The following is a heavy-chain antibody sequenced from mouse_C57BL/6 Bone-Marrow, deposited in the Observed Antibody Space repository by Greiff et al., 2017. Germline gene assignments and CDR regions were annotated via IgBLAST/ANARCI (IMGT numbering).Heavy chain of an antibody. Sequence: EVKLMESEGGLVQPGSSMKLSYTASGFTFSDYYMAWVRQVPEKGLEWVANINYDGSSTYYLDSLKSRFIISRDNEKNILYLQMSSLKSEDTATYYCARDPYYYGSSYDWYFDVWGTGTTVTVSS. V-gene: IGHV5-16*01. D-gene: IGHD1-1*01. CDR2: INYDGSST. CDR3: ARDPYYYGSSYDWYFDV. J-gene: IGHJ1*03. CDR1: GFTFSDYY.